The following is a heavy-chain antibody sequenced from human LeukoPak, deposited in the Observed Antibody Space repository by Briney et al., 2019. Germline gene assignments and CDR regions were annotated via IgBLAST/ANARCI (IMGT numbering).Heavy chain of an antibody. Sequence: PGGSLRLSCAASGFTFSSYWMSWVRQAPGKGLEWVANIKQDGSEKYYVDSVKGRFTISRDNDKNSLYLQMNSLRAEDTAVYYCARDDYGADDAFDIWGQGTMVTVSS. CDR2: IKQDGSEK. CDR1: GFTFSSYW. D-gene: IGHD4-17*01. CDR3: ARDDYGADDAFDI. J-gene: IGHJ3*02. V-gene: IGHV3-7*01.